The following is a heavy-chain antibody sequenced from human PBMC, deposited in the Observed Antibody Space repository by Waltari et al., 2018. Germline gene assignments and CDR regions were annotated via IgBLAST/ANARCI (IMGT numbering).Heavy chain of an antibody. CDR1: GFTFNSYV. CDR3: ARGRGFYDNFGDVAFET. V-gene: IGHV3-33*01. D-gene: IGHD3-22*01. CDR2: IWYDGSNK. Sequence: QVQLVESGGGVVQPGRSLRLSCAASGFTFNSYVLPWVRQAPGKGLEWVAVIWYDGSNKYYADSVEGRFTISRDNSKNTLYLQMDSLRAEDTATYYCARGRGFYDNFGDVAFETWGQGTLVIVSS. J-gene: IGHJ3*02.